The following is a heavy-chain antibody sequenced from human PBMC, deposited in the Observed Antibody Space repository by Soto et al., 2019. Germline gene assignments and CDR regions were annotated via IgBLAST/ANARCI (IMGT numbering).Heavy chain of an antibody. CDR2: ISGSGGST. CDR1: GFTFGSYA. Sequence: GSLRLSGEASGFTFGSYAMSWVPQAPGKGLEWVSAISGSGGSTYYADSVKGRFTISRDNSKNTLYLQMNSLRAEDTAVYYCAKDASTYPTEYFQHWGQGTLVTVSS. V-gene: IGHV3-23*01. CDR3: AKDASTYPTEYFQH. J-gene: IGHJ1*01.